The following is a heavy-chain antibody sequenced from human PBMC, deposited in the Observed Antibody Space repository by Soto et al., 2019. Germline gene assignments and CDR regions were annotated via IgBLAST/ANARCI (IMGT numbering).Heavy chain of an antibody. CDR1: GGSISSYY. CDR3: ARAIAVAEGFDS. Sequence: QVRLQESGPGLVKPSETLSLTCTVSGGSISSYYWSWIRQPPGKGLEWIGYIYYSGSTNYNPSLKSRVTISVDTSKNQFSLKLSSVTAADTAVYYCARAIAVAEGFDSWGQGTLVTVSS. CDR2: IYYSGST. J-gene: IGHJ4*02. D-gene: IGHD6-19*01. V-gene: IGHV4-59*01.